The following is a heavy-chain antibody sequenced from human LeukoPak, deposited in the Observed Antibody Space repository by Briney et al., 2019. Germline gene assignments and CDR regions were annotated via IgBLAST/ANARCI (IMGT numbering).Heavy chain of an antibody. Sequence: ASVKVSCKASGYTFTNYYIYWVRQAPGQGLEWMGIIKPSGGSTTHAQKFQGRVTLTRDTSTSTIYMELSSLRSDDTAVYYCARGKGIYTSFPDDDYWGLGTLVTVSS. J-gene: IGHJ4*02. V-gene: IGHV1-46*01. CDR3: ARGKGIYTSFPDDDY. CDR2: IKPSGGST. CDR1: GYTFTNYY. D-gene: IGHD3-10*01.